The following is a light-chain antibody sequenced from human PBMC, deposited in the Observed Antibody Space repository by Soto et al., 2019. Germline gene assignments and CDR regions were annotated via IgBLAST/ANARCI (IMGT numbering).Light chain of an antibody. CDR1: QSVSSY. CDR2: DAS. J-gene: IGKJ5*01. Sequence: EIVLTQSPATLSLSPWERATLSCRASQSVSSYLAWYQQKPGQAPRLLIYDASNRATGIPARFSGSGSETDFTLTISSLEPEDFAVYYCQQRINWPSTFGQGTRLEIK. CDR3: QQRINWPST. V-gene: IGKV3-11*01.